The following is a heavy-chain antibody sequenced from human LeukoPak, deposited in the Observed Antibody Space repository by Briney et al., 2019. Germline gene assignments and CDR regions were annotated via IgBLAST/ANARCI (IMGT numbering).Heavy chain of an antibody. CDR2: INPNSGGT. J-gene: IGHJ3*02. D-gene: IGHD6-19*01. CDR1: GYSFTSHY. V-gene: IGHV1-2*02. Sequence: ASVKVSCKASGYSFTSHYMHWVRQAPGQGLEWMGWINPNSGGTNYAQKFQGRVTMTRDTSISTAYMELSRLRSDDTAVYYCARAYSSGWYGSDAFDIWGQGTMVTVSS. CDR3: ARAYSSGWYGSDAFDI.